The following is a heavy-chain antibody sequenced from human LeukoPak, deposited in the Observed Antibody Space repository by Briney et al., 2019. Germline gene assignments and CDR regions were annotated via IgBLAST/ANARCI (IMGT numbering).Heavy chain of an antibody. CDR3: ARGARWPDS. J-gene: IGHJ4*02. CDR2: IYTSGNT. V-gene: IGHV4-4*07. Sequence: PSETLSLTCTVSGASISNYYWTWVRQPAGKGLEWIGRIYTSGNTNYNPSLKSRVTMSLDTSKNQLSLNLSSVTAADTAVYFCARGARWPDSWGQGTLVTVSS. CDR1: GASISNYY. D-gene: IGHD6-13*01.